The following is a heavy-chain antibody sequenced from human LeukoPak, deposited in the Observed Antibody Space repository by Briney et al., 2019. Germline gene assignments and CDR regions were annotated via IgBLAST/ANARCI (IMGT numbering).Heavy chain of an antibody. V-gene: IGHV3-21*01. D-gene: IGHD2-15*01. Sequence: GGSLRLSCAASGFTFSSYEMNWVRQAPGKGLEWVSSISSTSSYIYYADSVKGRFTISRDNAKNSLFLQMNSLRAEDTAVYYCARVYCGGGSCYYIDYWGQGTLVTVSS. CDR2: ISSTSSYI. CDR3: ARVYCGGGSCYYIDY. CDR1: GFTFSSYE. J-gene: IGHJ4*02.